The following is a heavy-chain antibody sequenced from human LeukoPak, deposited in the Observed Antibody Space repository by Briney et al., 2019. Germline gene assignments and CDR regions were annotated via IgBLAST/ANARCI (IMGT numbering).Heavy chain of an antibody. Sequence: SETLSLTCTVSGGSITNYYWSWIRQPPGKGLECIGYIYYTGRTNYSPSPKSRVTISVDTSKNQFFLKLSSVTAADTAMYYCARGVGWFDPDYWGQGTLVTVSS. CDR3: ARGVGWFDPDY. D-gene: IGHD3-10*01. CDR2: IYYTGRT. V-gene: IGHV4-59*08. CDR1: GGSITNYY. J-gene: IGHJ4*02.